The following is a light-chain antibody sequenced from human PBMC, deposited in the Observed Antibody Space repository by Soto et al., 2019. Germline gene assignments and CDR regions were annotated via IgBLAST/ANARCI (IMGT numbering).Light chain of an antibody. CDR2: DAS. CDR1: QSISSY. J-gene: IGKJ1*01. Sequence: EIVLTQSPATLSLSPGERATLSCRASQSISSYFAWYQQKPGQAPRLLIYDASNRATGIPARFSGSGSGTDFTLTISSLEPEDFAVYYCQQRPSWTFGQGTKVEI. CDR3: QQRPSWT. V-gene: IGKV3-11*01.